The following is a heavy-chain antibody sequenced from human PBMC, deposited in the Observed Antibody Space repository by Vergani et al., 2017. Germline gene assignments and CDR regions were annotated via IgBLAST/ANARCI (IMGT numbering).Heavy chain of an antibody. D-gene: IGHD3-10*01. CDR2: INPNSGGT. Sequence: QVQLVQSGAEVKRPGASVKVSCKASGYRFTDYYIHWVRQAPGQGLEWMGRINPNSGGTNDAQKFQGRVTMTRDTSISAAYMELSRLRSDDTAVYYCGRDWRPPQYYGSGSEWGEGTLVTVSS. CDR3: GRDWRPPQYYGSGSE. V-gene: IGHV1-2*06. CDR1: GYRFTDYY. J-gene: IGHJ4*02.